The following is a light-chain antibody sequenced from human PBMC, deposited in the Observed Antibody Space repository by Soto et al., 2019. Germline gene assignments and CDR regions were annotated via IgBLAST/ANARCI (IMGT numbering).Light chain of an antibody. J-gene: IGKJ1*01. V-gene: IGKV3-20*01. Sequence: EIVLTQSPGTLSLSPGERATLSCRASQSVSSSYLAWYQQKPGQAPRLLIYGASSRATGIPDRFSGSGSGTDFTLTITRLEPEAVAVYYCQQYGSSPPTFGQGTKVESK. CDR2: GAS. CDR1: QSVSSSY. CDR3: QQYGSSPPT.